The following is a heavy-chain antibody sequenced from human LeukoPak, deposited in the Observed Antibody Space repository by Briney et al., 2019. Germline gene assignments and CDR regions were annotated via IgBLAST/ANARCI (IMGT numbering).Heavy chain of an antibody. V-gene: IGHV1-69*05. D-gene: IGHD2-15*01. Sequence: SVKVSCKAFGGSFSSEAISWVRQAPGQGLEWMGGIIPIFGTANYAQKFRGRVTITTDESTSTAYMEVSSLRSEDTAVYYCGRKAGDCGGGSCYSIDYWGQGTLVTVSS. CDR1: GGSFSSEA. CDR3: GRKAGDCGGGSCYSIDY. J-gene: IGHJ4*02. CDR2: IIPIFGTA.